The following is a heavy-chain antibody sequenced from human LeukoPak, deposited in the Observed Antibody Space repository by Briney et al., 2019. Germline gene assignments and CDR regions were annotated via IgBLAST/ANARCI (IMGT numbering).Heavy chain of an antibody. V-gene: IGHV3-23*01. J-gene: IGHJ4*02. D-gene: IGHD3-16*01. CDR1: GFTFSSYA. Sequence: PGGSLRLSCAASGFTFSSYAMTWVRQAPGKGLEWVSAITGSGDSAYYSDSVKGRFTISRDQPKSTVYLQMTSLRAEDTAVFYCAKGTTDYDASDPLDFWGQGTLVTVSS. CDR3: AKGTTDYDASDPLDF. CDR2: ITGSGDSA.